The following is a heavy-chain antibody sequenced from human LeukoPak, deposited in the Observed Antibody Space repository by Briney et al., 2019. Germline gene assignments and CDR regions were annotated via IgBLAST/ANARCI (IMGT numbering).Heavy chain of an antibody. D-gene: IGHD5-24*01. CDR2: ISGSGSGGST. V-gene: IGHV3-23*01. Sequence: PGGSLRLSCAASGFTFSSSAMSWVRQAPGKGLEWVSNISGSGSGGSTYYADSVKGRFTISRDSSKSTLYLQMNSLRAEDTAVYYCAKSGYNRFDYWGQGTLVTVSS. CDR1: GFTFSSSA. CDR3: AKSGYNRFDY. J-gene: IGHJ4*02.